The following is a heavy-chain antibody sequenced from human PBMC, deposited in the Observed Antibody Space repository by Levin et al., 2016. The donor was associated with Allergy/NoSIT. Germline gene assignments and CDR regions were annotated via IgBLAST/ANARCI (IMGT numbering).Heavy chain of an antibody. CDR3: TPLPAFDI. Sequence: GGSLRLSCVASGITLSDVWMSWVRQAPGKGLEWVGRIKAKIDGGTIDYAAPVKGRFIISIDDSENTMYLQMNSLKTEDTAKYYCTPLPAFDIWGQGTVVTVSS. J-gene: IGHJ3*02. CDR1: GITLSDVW. CDR2: IKAKIDGGTI. V-gene: IGHV3-15*01.